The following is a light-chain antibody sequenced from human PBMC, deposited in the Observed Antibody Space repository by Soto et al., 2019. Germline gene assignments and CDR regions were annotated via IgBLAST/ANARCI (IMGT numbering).Light chain of an antibody. CDR3: SSYTSSSTRVV. J-gene: IGLJ2*01. V-gene: IGLV2-14*01. CDR1: SSDVGGYNY. Sequence: QSALTQPASVSGSPGQSITISCTGTSSDVGGYNYVSWYQQHPGKAPKLMIYDVSNRPSGVSNRFSGSKSGNTASLTISVLQAENEADYYCSSYTSSSTRVVFGGGPKVTVL. CDR2: DVS.